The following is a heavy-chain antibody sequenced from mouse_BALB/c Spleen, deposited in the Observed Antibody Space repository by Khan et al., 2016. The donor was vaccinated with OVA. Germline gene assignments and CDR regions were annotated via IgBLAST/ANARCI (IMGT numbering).Heavy chain of an antibody. CDR2: INPTSGYT. Sequence: VQLQQSGAELAKPGASVKMSCKASGYTFTTYWMHWVKQRPGQGLEWIGYINPTSGYTDYNEKFKDKATSSADTSSSPAYMQLSSLTSEDSAVYYGTRDRIDYWGQGTTRTVSS. J-gene: IGHJ2*01. CDR1: GYTFTTYW. V-gene: IGHV1-7*01. CDR3: TRDRIDY.